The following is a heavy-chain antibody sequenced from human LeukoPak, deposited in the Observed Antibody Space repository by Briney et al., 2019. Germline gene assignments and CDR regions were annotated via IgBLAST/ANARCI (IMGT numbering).Heavy chain of an antibody. CDR2: ISADGGDT. CDR1: GFTFSSYA. CDR3: ANWQSGSRVFFDY. Sequence: GGSLRLSSAASGFTFSSYALSWVRQAPGKGLEWVSAISADGGDTYYADSVKGRFTISRDNSKNTLDLHMSSLRAEDTAIYYCANWQSGSRVFFDYWGQGTLVTVSS. V-gene: IGHV3-23*01. D-gene: IGHD1-26*01. J-gene: IGHJ4*02.